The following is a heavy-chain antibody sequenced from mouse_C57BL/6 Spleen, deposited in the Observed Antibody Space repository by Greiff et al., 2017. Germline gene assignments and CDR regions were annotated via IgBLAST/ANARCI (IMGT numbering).Heavy chain of an antibody. D-gene: IGHD1-1*01. V-gene: IGHV5-17*01. CDR3: ARHGSSVYAMDY. Sequence: EVMLVESGGGLVKPGGSLKLSCAASGFTFSDYGMHWVRQAPEKGLEWVAYISRGSSTIYYADTVKGRFTISRDNAKTTLFLQMTSLRSEDTAMYYCARHGSSVYAMDYWGQGTSVTVSS. J-gene: IGHJ4*01. CDR1: GFTFSDYG. CDR2: ISRGSSTI.